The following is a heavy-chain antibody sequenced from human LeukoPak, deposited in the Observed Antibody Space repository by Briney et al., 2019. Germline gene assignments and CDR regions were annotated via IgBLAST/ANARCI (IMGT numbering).Heavy chain of an antibody. J-gene: IGHJ4*02. V-gene: IGHV4-39*01. Sequence: PSETLSLTCTVSGGSISIYYWGWIRQPPGKGLEWIGSIYYSGSTYYNPSLKSRVTISVDTSKNQFSLKLSSVTAADTAVYYCARMTYGAYYFDYWGQGTLVTVSS. CDR2: IYYSGST. CDR1: GGSISIYY. CDR3: ARMTYGAYYFDY. D-gene: IGHD4-17*01.